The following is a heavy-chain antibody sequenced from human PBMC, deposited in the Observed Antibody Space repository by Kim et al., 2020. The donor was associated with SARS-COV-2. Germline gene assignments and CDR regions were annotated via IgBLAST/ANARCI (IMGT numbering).Heavy chain of an antibody. Sequence: SKTLSLTCTVSGGSISSYYWSWIRQPPGKGLEWIGYIYYSGSTNYNPSLKSRVTISVDTSKNQFSLKLSSVTAADTAVYYCAIGAYYFDYWGQGTLVTVSS. V-gene: IGHV4-59*13. CDR2: IYYSGST. CDR3: AIGAYYFDY. D-gene: IGHD3-10*01. J-gene: IGHJ4*02. CDR1: GGSISSYY.